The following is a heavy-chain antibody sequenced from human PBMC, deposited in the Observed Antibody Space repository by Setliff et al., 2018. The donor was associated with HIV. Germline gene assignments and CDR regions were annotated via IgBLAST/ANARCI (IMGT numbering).Heavy chain of an antibody. Sequence: GGSLRLSCAASGFTFSSYAMHWVRQAPDKGLEWVAVISYDGSNKYYADSVKGRFTISRDDSKNTLYLQMNSLKTEDTAVYYCYVFWWSLDYWGQGTLVTVSS. D-gene: IGHD2-21*01. CDR2: ISYDGSNK. J-gene: IGHJ4*02. CDR3: YVFWWSLDY. CDR1: GFTFSSYA. V-gene: IGHV3-30*04.